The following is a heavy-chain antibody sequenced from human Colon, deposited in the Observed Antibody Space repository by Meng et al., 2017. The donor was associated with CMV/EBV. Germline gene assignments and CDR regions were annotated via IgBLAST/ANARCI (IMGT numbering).Heavy chain of an antibody. CDR3: ASNRFCGSSCSDSWFDP. Sequence: GGSLRLSCAVSGFTVSSNSMTWVCQAPGKGLEWLSLIYSGGETHYADSVKGRFTISRDDSKNTLYLQMDSLRADDDTAVYYCASNRFCGSSCSDSWFDPWGQGTLVTVSS. CDR1: GFTVSSNS. D-gene: IGHD2-15*01. CDR2: IYSGGET. V-gene: IGHV3-53*01. J-gene: IGHJ5*02.